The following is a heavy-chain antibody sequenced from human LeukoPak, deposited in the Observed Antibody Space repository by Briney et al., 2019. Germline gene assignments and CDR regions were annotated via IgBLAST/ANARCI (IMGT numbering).Heavy chain of an antibody. D-gene: IGHD3-16*01. J-gene: IGHJ4*02. CDR3: ARAPILGYFDY. CDR2: TYYSGST. CDR1: APSISSYY. Sequence: SQTLSLTWIVAAPSISSYYWSWIRQPHGKCLEWIGYTYYSGSTNYNRSLKSRVTISVDTSKNQFSLKLSSVTAADTAVDYCARAPILGYFDYWGEGTLVTVSS. V-gene: IGHV4-59*01.